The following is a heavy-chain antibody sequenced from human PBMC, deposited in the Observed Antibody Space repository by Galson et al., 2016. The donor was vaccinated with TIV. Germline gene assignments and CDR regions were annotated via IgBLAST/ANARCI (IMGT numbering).Heavy chain of an antibody. D-gene: IGHD3-10*01. J-gene: IGHJ6*02. Sequence: SLRLSCAASEFTFSSYAMHWVRQTPGKGLEWVAVISYDGSDEYYADSVKGRFTISRDNSKYTLYLQMNSLRIEDTAVYYCAKGGGTWFDSYYYGMDVWGQGTTVIVSS. CDR3: AKGGGTWFDSYYYGMDV. V-gene: IGHV3-30*18. CDR1: EFTFSSYA. CDR2: ISYDGSDE.